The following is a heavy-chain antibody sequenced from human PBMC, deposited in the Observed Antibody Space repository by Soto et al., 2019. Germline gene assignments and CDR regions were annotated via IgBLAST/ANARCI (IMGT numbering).Heavy chain of an antibody. V-gene: IGHV1-3*01. CDR1: GYTFTSYA. D-gene: IGHD3-10*01. J-gene: IGHJ6*02. CDR2: INAGNGNT. CDR3: ARGPLLWGDV. Sequence: QVQLVQSGAEVKKPGASVKVYCKASGYTFTSYAMHWVRQAPGQRLEWIGWINAGNGNTKYSQKFQGRVTITRDTSASTAYMELSSLRSEDTAVYYCARGPLLWGDVWGQGTTVTVSS.